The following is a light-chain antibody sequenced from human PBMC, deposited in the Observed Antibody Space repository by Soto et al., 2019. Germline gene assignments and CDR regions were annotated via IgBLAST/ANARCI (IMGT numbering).Light chain of an antibody. CDR1: QSVSSSY. Sequence: EIVLTQSPGTLSLSPGERATLSCRASQSVSSSYLAWYQQKPGQAPRLLIYVASSRATGIPDRFSGSGSGTDFTLTIPRLEPEDFAVYYCQQYHSSPWTFGQGTKVEIK. CDR3: QQYHSSPWT. V-gene: IGKV3-20*01. J-gene: IGKJ1*01. CDR2: VAS.